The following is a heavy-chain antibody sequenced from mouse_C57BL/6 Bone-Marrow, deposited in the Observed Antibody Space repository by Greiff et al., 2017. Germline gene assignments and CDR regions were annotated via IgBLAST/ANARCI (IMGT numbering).Heavy chain of an antibody. CDR2: IYPGSGST. J-gene: IGHJ1*03. V-gene: IGHV1-55*01. CDR3: ERAGFYGRSGYFDV. D-gene: IGHD1-1*01. CDR1: GYTFTSYW. Sequence: QVQLQQSGAELVKPGASVKMSCKASGYTFTSYWITWVKQRPGQGLEWIGDIYPGSGSTNYNEKFKSKATLTVDTSSSTAYMQLSSLTSEDSAVYHCERAGFYGRSGYFDVWGTGTTVTVSS.